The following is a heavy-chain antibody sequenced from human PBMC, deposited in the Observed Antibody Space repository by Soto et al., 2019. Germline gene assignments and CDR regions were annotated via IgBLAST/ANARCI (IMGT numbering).Heavy chain of an antibody. CDR1: GYTFTGYY. Sequence: ASVTVSCQASGYTFTGYYMRWVRQAPGQGLEWMGWINPNSGGTNYAQKFQGWVTMTRDTSISTAYMELSRLRSDGTAVYYCARDRLYGMDVWGQGTTVTVSS. J-gene: IGHJ6*02. V-gene: IGHV1-2*04. CDR2: INPNSGGT. CDR3: ARDRLYGMDV. D-gene: IGHD4-17*01.